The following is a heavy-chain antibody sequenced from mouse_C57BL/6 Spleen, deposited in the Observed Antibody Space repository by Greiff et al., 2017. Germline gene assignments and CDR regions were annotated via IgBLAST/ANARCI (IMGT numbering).Heavy chain of an antibody. J-gene: IGHJ3*01. CDR2: IDPEDGET. V-gene: IGHV14-2*01. D-gene: IGHD1-1*01. Sequence: EVKLMESGAELVKPGASVKLSCTASGFNIKDYYMHWVKQRTEQGLEWIGRIDPEDGETKYAPKFQGKATITADTSSNTAYLQLSSLTSEDTAVYYCAFYYGSLWFAYWGQGTLVTVSA. CDR1: GFNIKDYY. CDR3: AFYYGSLWFAY.